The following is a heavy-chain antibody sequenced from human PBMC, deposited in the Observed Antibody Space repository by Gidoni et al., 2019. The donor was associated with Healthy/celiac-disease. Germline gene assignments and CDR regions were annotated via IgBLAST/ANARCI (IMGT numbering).Heavy chain of an antibody. D-gene: IGHD4-17*01. V-gene: IGHV4-39*07. CDR2: IYYSGST. CDR3: ASRMTTVTDFDY. J-gene: IGHJ4*02. Sequence: QLQLQESGPGLVKPSETLSLTCTVSGGSISSSSYYWGWIRQPPGKGLEWIGSIYYSGSTYYNPSLKSRVTISEDTSKNQFSLKLSSVTAADAAVYYCASRMTTVTDFDYWGQGTLVTVSS. CDR1: GGSISSSSYY.